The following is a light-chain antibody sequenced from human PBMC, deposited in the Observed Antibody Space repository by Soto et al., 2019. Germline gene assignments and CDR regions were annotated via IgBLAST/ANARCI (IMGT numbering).Light chain of an antibody. CDR2: GAS. CDR3: QQYYNWPPWT. J-gene: IGKJ1*01. CDR1: QSVSSR. Sequence: EIVMTQSPATLSVSPGERAALSCRASQSVSSRLAWYQQKPGQAPRLLIYGASTRATGIPARFSGSGSGTEFTLTISSLQSGDFAVYYCQQYYNWPPWTFGQGTKVEIK. V-gene: IGKV3-15*01.